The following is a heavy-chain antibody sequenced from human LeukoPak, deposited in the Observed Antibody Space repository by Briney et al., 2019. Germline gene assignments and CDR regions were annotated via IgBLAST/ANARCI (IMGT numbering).Heavy chain of an antibody. CDR1: GFRFSSYW. D-gene: IGHD1-1*01. Sequence: PGGSLRLSCEVSGFRFSSYWMSWVRQAPGKGLEWVANIDQYGRGKNYVGSVKGRFTISRDNAKNSVFLDMRSLRAEDTAVYYCGTSTISWGQGTLVTVSP. J-gene: IGHJ5*02. CDR2: IDQYGRGK. CDR3: GTSTIS. V-gene: IGHV3-7*01.